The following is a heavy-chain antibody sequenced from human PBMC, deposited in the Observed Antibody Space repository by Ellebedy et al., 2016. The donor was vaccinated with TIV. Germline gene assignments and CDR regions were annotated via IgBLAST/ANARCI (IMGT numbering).Heavy chain of an antibody. CDR3: ARGGNAESAVSH. CDR2: ISGTGGDT. V-gene: IGHV3-23*01. CDR1: GFTFRNYA. J-gene: IGHJ4*02. D-gene: IGHD1-14*01. Sequence: PGGSLRLSCAASGFTFRNYAMTWVRQAPGKGLEWVSGISGTGGDTYSADSVKGRFTISRDNAKNSLYLQMSSLKAEDTALYYFARGGNAESAVSHWGQGTLVTVSS.